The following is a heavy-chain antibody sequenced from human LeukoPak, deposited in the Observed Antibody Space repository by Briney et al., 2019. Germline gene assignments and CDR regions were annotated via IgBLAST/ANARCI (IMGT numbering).Heavy chain of an antibody. CDR2: IYHSGST. Sequence: SETLSLTCTVSGGSISSGGYYWSWIRQPPGKGLEWIGHIYHSGSTYYNPSLKSRVTMSVDRSKNQFSLKLSSVTAADTAVYYCARDLAPPRAFDIWGQGTMVTVSS. CDR1: GGSISSGGYY. CDR3: ARDLAPPRAFDI. V-gene: IGHV4-30-2*01. J-gene: IGHJ3*02.